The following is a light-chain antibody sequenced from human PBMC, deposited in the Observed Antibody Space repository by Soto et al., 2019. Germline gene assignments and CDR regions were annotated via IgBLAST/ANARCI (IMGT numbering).Light chain of an antibody. CDR3: QSYDSSLSGYV. CDR2: DNN. V-gene: IGLV1-40*01. J-gene: IGLJ1*01. CDR1: SSNIGAGYD. Sequence: QSVLTQPPSVSGAPGQRVTISCTGSSSNIGAGYDVHWYQQVPGTAPKLLIYDNNNRPSGVPDRFSGSKSGTSASLAITGLQAEDEADYYCQSYDSSLSGYVFGTGTKVTVL.